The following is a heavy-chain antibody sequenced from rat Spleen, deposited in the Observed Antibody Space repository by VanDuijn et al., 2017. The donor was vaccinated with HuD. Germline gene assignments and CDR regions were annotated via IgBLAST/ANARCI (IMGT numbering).Heavy chain of an antibody. J-gene: IGHJ2*01. CDR3: AVAGYGY. Sequence: EVQLAESGGGLVQPGRSLKLSCAASGFTLSDHYMAWVRQAPTKGLEWVSSISSDGFNTYYPDSVKGRFTISRVNSENTVYLQMNSLRSEDTATYYCAVAGYGYWGQGVMVTVSS. V-gene: IGHV5-25*01. CDR1: GFTLSDHY. D-gene: IGHD4-3*01. CDR2: ISSDGFNT.